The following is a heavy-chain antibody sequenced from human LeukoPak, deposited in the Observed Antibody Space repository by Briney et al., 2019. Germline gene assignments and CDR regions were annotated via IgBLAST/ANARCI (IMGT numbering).Heavy chain of an antibody. CDR1: GFTFSNYW. CDR2: VSGDGGVT. CDR3: ARGGGLDV. V-gene: IGHV3-74*01. J-gene: IGHJ6*02. Sequence: GGSLRLSCAASGFTFSNYWIHWVRQVPGKGLVWVSRVSGDGGVTNHADSVKGRFTISRDNAKNSLYLQMSNLRAEDTAVYFCARGGGLDVWGQGATVTVSS. D-gene: IGHD3-16*01.